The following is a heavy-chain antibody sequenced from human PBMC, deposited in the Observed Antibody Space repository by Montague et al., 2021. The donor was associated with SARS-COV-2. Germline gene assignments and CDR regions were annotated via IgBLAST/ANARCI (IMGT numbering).Heavy chain of an antibody. V-gene: IGHV3-48*03. J-gene: IGHJ4*02. CDR2: ISSSGGSI. Sequence: SLRLSCAASGFAFSSYEMNWVRQAPGKGLEWIAYISSSGGSIQYADFMMGRFTISRDNARNSLYLQMNSLRAEDTAVYYCAREVAGCHGDRNDYWGQGTLATVSS. CDR3: AREVAGCHGDRNDY. D-gene: IGHD2-21*02. CDR1: GFAFSSYE.